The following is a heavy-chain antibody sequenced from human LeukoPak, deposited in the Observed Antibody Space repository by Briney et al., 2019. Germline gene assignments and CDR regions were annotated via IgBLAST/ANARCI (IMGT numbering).Heavy chain of an antibody. D-gene: IGHD2-2*01. Sequence: ASVKVSCKASGYTFTGYYMHWVRQAPGQGLEWMGWINPNSGGTNYAQKFQGRVTMTRDTSISTAYMELSSLRSEDTAVYYCARVRYCSSTSCPRTRGHLFDYWGQGTLVTVSS. CDR2: INPNSGGT. V-gene: IGHV1-2*02. J-gene: IGHJ4*02. CDR1: GYTFTGYY. CDR3: ARVRYCSSTSCPRTRGHLFDY.